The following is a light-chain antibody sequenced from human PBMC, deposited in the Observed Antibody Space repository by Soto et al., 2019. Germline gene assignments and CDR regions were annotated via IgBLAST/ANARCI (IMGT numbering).Light chain of an antibody. CDR2: LGS. CDR3: RQALQPII. J-gene: IGKJ5*01. CDR1: QSLLHSNGYNY. Sequence: DIVMTQSPLSLPVTPGEPASISCRSSQSLLHSNGYNYLDWYLQKPGQSPQLLISLGSNRASGVPDRFSGSGSGTDFTLEISRVEAEDVGVYYCRQALQPIIFCQGTRLEIK. V-gene: IGKV2-28*01.